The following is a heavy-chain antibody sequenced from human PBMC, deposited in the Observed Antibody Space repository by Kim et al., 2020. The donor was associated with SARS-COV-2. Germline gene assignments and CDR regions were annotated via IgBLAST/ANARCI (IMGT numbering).Heavy chain of an antibody. J-gene: IGHJ6*02. D-gene: IGHD2-21*01. CDR3: ASPILVDLLEGYYYGMDV. V-gene: IGHV7-4-1*02. CDR1: GYTFTSYA. Sequence: ASVKVSCKASGYTFTSYAMNWVRQAPGQGLEWMGWINTNTGNPTYAQGFTGRFVFSLDTSVSTAYLQISSLKAEDTAVYYCASPILVDLLEGYYYGMDVWGQGTTVTVSS. CDR2: INTNTGNP.